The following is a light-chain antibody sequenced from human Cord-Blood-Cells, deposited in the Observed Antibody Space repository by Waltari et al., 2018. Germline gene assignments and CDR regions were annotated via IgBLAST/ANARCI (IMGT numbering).Light chain of an antibody. CDR1: RSDVGSYNL. CDR2: EGS. CDR3: CSYAGSSTYV. J-gene: IGLJ1*01. V-gene: IGLV2-23*01. Sequence: QSALTQPASVSGSPGQSITISCTGTRSDVGSYNLVSWYQQHPGKAPKLMSYEGSKRPSGVSNRFSGSKSGNTASLTFSGRQAENEADYYCCSYAGSSTYVFGTGTKVTVL.